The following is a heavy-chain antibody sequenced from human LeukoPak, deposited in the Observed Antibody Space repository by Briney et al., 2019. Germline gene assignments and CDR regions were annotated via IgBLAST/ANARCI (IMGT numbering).Heavy chain of an antibody. CDR1: GGTFSSYA. J-gene: IGHJ3*02. CDR3: AADTYYYDSSGYYRGAFDI. Sequence: GASVKVSCKASGGTFSSYAISWVRQAPGQGLEWMGGIIPIFGTANYAQKFQGRVTITADESTSTAYMELSSLRSEDTAVYYCAADTYYYDSSGYYRGAFDIWGQGTMVTVSS. CDR2: IIPIFGTA. V-gene: IGHV1-69*13. D-gene: IGHD3-22*01.